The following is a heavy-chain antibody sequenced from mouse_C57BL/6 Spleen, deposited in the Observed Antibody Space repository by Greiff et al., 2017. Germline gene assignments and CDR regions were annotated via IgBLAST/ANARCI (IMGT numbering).Heavy chain of an antibody. CDR3: ARLDSNYGFAY. Sequence: QVQLKQPGAELVKPGASVKLSCKASGYTFTSYWMHWVKQRPGQGLEWIGMIHPNSGSTNYNEKFKSKATLTVDKSSSTAYMQLSSLTSEDSAVYYCARLDSNYGFAYWGQGTLVTVSA. D-gene: IGHD2-5*01. CDR2: IHPNSGST. J-gene: IGHJ3*01. CDR1: GYTFTSYW. V-gene: IGHV1-64*01.